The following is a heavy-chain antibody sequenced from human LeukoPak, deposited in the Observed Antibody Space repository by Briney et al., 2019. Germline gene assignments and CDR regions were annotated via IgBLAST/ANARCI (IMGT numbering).Heavy chain of an antibody. CDR1: GYTFTGYY. J-gene: IGHJ4*02. V-gene: IGHV1-2*02. CDR2: INPNSGGT. D-gene: IGHD6-19*01. Sequence: ASVKVSCKASGYTFTGYYMHWVRQAPGQGLEWMGWINPNSGGTNYAQKFQGRVTMTRDTSISTAYMELSRLRSDDTAVYYWARGPYIAVAGTGKYYFDYWGQGTLITVSS. CDR3: ARGPYIAVAGTGKYYFDY.